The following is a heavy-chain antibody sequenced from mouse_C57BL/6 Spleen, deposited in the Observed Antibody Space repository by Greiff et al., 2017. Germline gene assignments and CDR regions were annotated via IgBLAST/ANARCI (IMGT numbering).Heavy chain of an antibody. CDR3: ARPLYDGYFYAMDY. V-gene: IGHV5-17*01. D-gene: IGHD2-3*01. CDR1: GFTFSDYG. Sequence: EVQLVESGGGLVKPGGSLKLSCAASGFTFSDYGMHWVRQAPEKGLEWVAYISSGSSTIYYAATVKGRFTISRDNAKNTLFLQMTSLRSEDTAMYYCARPLYDGYFYAMDYWGQGTSVTVSS. J-gene: IGHJ4*01. CDR2: ISSGSSTI.